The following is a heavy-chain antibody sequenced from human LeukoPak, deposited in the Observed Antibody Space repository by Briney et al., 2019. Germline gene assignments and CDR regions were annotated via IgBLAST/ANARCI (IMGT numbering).Heavy chain of an antibody. Sequence: GGSLRLSCAASGFTFNSYGMHWVRQAPGKGLEWVAVISYDGNDKFYRDSVKGRFTISRDNSKNTLYLQMNSLRAEDTAVYYCAKDLRISSRYSGSYYARYGLGAFDYWGQGTLVTVSS. V-gene: IGHV3-30*18. CDR3: AKDLRISSRYSGSYYARYGLGAFDY. D-gene: IGHD1-26*01. J-gene: IGHJ4*02. CDR2: ISYDGNDK. CDR1: GFTFNSYG.